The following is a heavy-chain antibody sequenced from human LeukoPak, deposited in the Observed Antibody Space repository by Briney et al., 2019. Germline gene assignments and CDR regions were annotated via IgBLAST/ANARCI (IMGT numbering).Heavy chain of an antibody. CDR2: IIPILGIA. CDR3: ARDVAVAGYPFDY. Sequence: SVKVSSKASGGTFSSYAISWVRQAPGQGLEWMGRIIPILGIANYAQKFQGRVTITADKSTSTAYMELSSLRSEDTAVYYCARDVAVAGYPFDYWGQGTLVTVSS. D-gene: IGHD6-19*01. J-gene: IGHJ4*02. CDR1: GGTFSSYA. V-gene: IGHV1-69*04.